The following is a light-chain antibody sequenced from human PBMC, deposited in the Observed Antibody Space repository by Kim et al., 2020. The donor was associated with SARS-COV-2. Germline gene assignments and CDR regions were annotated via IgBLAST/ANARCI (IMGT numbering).Light chain of an antibody. Sequence: QSALTQPASVSGSPGQSITISCTGTSSDVGDYDYVSWYQQHPGKAPKLMIFDVSYRPSGVSDRFSGSKSGNTASLTISGLRAEDEADYYCSSYTARSIRVFGGGTKLTDL. CDR2: DVS. J-gene: IGLJ3*02. V-gene: IGLV2-14*01. CDR3: SSYTARSIRV. CDR1: SSDVGDYDY.